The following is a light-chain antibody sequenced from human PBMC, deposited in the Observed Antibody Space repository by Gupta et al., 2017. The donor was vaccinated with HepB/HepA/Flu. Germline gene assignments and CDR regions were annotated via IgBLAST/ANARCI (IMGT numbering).Light chain of an antibody. J-gene: IGKJ5*01. Sequence: DIVMTQSPLSLTVTPGEPASISCRSSQHLLYTNGDTYLDWYLQRPGHSPQLLIYLGSTRASGVPDRFSGSGSGTDFTLKISRVEAGDVGVYYCMQALQTPITFGQGTRLDIK. CDR1: QHLLYTNGDTY. CDR2: LGS. CDR3: MQALQTPIT. V-gene: IGKV2-28*01.